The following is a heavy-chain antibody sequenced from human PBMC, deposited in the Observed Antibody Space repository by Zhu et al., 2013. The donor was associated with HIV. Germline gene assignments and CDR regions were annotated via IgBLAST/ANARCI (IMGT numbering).Heavy chain of an antibody. J-gene: IGHJ6*02. CDR2: IIPIFGSP. V-gene: IGHV1-69*06. D-gene: IGHD3-9*01. CDR3: ARWKGYDILTGYYYYYYGMDV. Sequence: QVQLVQSGAEVKKPGSSVKVSCKASGGTFSSYAISWVRQAPGQGLEWMGGIIPIFGSPNYAQKFQGRVTITADKATSTAYMELSSLRSEDTAVYYCARWKGYDILTGYYYYYYGMDVWGQGTTVTVSS. CDR1: GGTFSSYA.